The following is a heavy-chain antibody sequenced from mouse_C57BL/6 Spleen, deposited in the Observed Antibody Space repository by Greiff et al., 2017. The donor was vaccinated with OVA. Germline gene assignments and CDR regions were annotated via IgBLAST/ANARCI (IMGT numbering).Heavy chain of an antibody. CDR2: IYPGDGDT. CDR1: GYAFSSSW. CDR3: ATLYYGSSYDAMDY. V-gene: IGHV1-82*01. J-gene: IGHJ4*01. D-gene: IGHD1-1*01. Sequence: QVQLKESGPELVKPGASVKISCKASGYAFSSSWMNWVKQRPGKGLEWIGRIYPGDGDTNYNGKFKGKATLTADKSSSTAYMQLSSLTSEDSAVYVCATLYYGSSYDAMDYWGQGTSVTVSS.